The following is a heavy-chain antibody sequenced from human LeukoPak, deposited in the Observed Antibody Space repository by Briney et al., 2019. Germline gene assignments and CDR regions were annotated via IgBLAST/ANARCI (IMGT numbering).Heavy chain of an antibody. Sequence: SETLSLTCTVSGGSISSYYWSWIRQPAGKGLEWIGRIYTSGSTNYNPSLKSRVTMSVDTSKNQFSLKLSSVTAADTAVYYCARLRAYSYGYRGYFDYWGQGTLVTVSS. CDR3: ARLRAYSYGYRGYFDY. CDR2: IYTSGST. J-gene: IGHJ4*02. CDR1: GGSISSYY. V-gene: IGHV4-4*07. D-gene: IGHD5-18*01.